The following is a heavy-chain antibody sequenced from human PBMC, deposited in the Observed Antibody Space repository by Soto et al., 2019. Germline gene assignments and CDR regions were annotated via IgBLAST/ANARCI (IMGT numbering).Heavy chain of an antibody. J-gene: IGHJ6*02. D-gene: IGHD2-21*02. CDR2: IYWDDDK. Sequence: QITLKESGPTLVKPTQTLTLTCTFSAFSLSTGGVGVGWIRQPPGKALEWLALIYWDDDKRYSPSLRSRLTIPKDTSNTQVVLTMTNMDPVDTATYYCIQSRCGGDCLQSYASYYYYGMDVWGQGTTVTVSS. CDR1: AFSLSTGGVG. CDR3: IQSRCGGDCLQSYASYYYYGMDV. V-gene: IGHV2-5*02.